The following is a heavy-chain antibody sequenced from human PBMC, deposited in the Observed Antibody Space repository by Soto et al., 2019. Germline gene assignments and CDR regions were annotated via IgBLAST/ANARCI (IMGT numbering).Heavy chain of an antibody. Sequence: PXGSLRLSCAASGFPFSKYGMHWARQAPGKGLEWVAIIWYDGSKKYYGDSVKGRFTISRDNSKDTLFLQMNSLRADDTAMYYCARLGGSGGDSIEHWGQGTLVTVSS. CDR2: IWYDGSKK. V-gene: IGHV3-33*01. CDR1: GFPFSKYG. D-gene: IGHD3-10*01. CDR3: ARLGGSGGDSIEH. J-gene: IGHJ4*02.